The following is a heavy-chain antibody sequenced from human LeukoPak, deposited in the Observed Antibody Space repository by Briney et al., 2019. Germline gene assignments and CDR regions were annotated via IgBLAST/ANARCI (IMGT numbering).Heavy chain of an antibody. V-gene: IGHV4-59*01. CDR3: ARVIGYSHSYYDC. CDR1: GGSISNY. Sequence: SETLSLTCTVSGGSISNYWSWIRQPPGKGLEWIGYIYYSGSTKYNPTLQSRLTISVDTSKNQFSLKLSSVTSADTAVYYCARVIGYSHSYYDCWGQGTLVTVSS. J-gene: IGHJ4*02. D-gene: IGHD5-18*01. CDR2: IYYSGST.